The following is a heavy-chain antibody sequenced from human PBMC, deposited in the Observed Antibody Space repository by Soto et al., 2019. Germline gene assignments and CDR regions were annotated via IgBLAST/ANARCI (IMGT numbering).Heavy chain of an antibody. V-gene: IGHV1-3*01. CDR2: INPDNGNT. J-gene: IGHJ6*02. CDR3: ARDSTYYYDSSGSWDYGMDV. CDR1: GYTFTRYT. Sequence: ASVKVSCKASGYTFTRYTMNWVRQAPGQRLEWMGWINPDNGNTKSSQKFQDRVIITRDTSASTAYMDLSSLRSEDTAVYYCARDSTYYYDSSGSWDYGMDVWGQGTTVTVSS. D-gene: IGHD3-22*01.